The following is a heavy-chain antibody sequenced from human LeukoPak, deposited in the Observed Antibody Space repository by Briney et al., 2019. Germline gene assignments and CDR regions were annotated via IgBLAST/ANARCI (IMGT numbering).Heavy chain of an antibody. CDR1: GGSFSGYY. CDR2: INHSGST. D-gene: IGHD2-2*01. J-gene: IGHJ4*02. V-gene: IGHV4-34*01. Sequence: PSETLSLTCAVYGGSFSGYYWSWIRQPPGKGLEWIGEINHSGSTNYNPSLKSRVTISVDTSKNQFSLKLSSVTAADTAVYSCARHTKDIVVVPAGLDYWGQGTLVTVSS. CDR3: ARHTKDIVVVPAGLDY.